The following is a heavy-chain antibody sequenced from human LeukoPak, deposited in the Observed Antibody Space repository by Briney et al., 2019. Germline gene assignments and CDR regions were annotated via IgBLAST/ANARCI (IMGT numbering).Heavy chain of an antibody. V-gene: IGHV3-33*06. D-gene: IGHD1-26*01. CDR1: GFTLSRYG. J-gene: IGHJ4*02. CDR2: IWYDGSNK. Sequence: GGCLRLSCAASGFTLSRYGMHWVRQAPGKGVEWVGVIWYDGSNKYYADSVKGRLTISRDNSKNTLYVQMNTLRAEDTSVYYCAKDVGGSYYDYWGQGTLVTVSS. CDR3: AKDVGGSYYDY.